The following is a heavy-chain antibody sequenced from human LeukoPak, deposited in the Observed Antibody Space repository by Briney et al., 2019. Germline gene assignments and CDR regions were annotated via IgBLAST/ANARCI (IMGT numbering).Heavy chain of an antibody. CDR1: GFTFKHYG. V-gene: IGHV3-33*01. J-gene: IGHJ5*02. CDR3: ARDLYGGNSASWVDL. Sequence: GRSLRLSCGGSGFTFKHYGMHWVRQAPGKGLEWVAVIWYDGSNTFYADSVKGRFTISRDNSNNTLYLQVNSLRAEDTAVYYCARDLYGGNSASWVDLWGQGTLVTVSS. CDR2: IWYDGSNT. D-gene: IGHD4-23*01.